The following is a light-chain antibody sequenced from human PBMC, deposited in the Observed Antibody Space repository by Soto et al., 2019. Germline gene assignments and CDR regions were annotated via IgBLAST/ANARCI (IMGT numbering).Light chain of an antibody. CDR1: QSVSSDY. CDR3: QHYGISPWT. CDR2: GAS. Sequence: EIVLTQSPGTLSLSPGERATLSCRASQSVSSDYLAWYQQKPGQAPRLLIYGASTRATGIPDRFSGSGSGSAFTLTIRRLGPEDFAVYYCQHYGISPWTFGQGTKVEVK. J-gene: IGKJ1*01. V-gene: IGKV3-20*01.